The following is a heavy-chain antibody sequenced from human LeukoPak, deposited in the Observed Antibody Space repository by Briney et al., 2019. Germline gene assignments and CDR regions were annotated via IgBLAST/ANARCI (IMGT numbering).Heavy chain of an antibody. CDR1: GYTFPSYF. CDR3: ARLSRRGNWFDP. Sequence: ASVKVSCKASGYTFPSYFMHWVRQAPGQGLEWMGIINPTGGSTTYAQKFQGQVTISADKSISTAYLQWSSLKASDTAMYYCARLSRRGNWFDPWGQGTLVTVSS. J-gene: IGHJ5*02. V-gene: IGHV1-46*01. D-gene: IGHD2/OR15-2a*01. CDR2: INPTGGST.